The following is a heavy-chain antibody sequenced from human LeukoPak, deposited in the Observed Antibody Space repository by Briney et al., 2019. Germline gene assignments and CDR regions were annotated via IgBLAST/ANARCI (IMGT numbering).Heavy chain of an antibody. D-gene: IGHD3-9*01. CDR3: ARADDILTGHFDY. Sequence: GASVKVSCKASGYTFTGYYMHWVRQAPGQGLEWMGWINPNSGGTNYAQKFQGWVTMTRDTSISTAYMELSRQRSDDTAVYYCARADDILTGHFDYWGQGTLVTVSS. CDR2: INPNSGGT. V-gene: IGHV1-2*04. CDR1: GYTFTGYY. J-gene: IGHJ4*02.